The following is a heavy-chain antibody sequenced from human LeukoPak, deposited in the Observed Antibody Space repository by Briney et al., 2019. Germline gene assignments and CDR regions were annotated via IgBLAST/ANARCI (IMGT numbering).Heavy chain of an antibody. CDR2: IWYDGSNK. J-gene: IGHJ4*02. CDR3: ARPRSPGIAVARYYFDY. Sequence: PGRSLRLSCAASGFTFSSYGMHWVRQAPGKGLEWVAVIWYDGSNKYYADSVKGRFTISRDNSKNTLYLQMNSLRAEDTAVYYCARPRSPGIAVARYYFDYWGQGTLVTVSS. V-gene: IGHV3-33*01. D-gene: IGHD6-19*01. CDR1: GFTFSSYG.